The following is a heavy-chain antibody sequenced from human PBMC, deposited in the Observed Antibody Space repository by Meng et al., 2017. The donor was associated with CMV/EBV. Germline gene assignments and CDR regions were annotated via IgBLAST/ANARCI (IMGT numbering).Heavy chain of an antibody. CDR1: GYTFSAYA. CDR3: VRGDPHDILTAYYNPMGY. D-gene: IGHD3-9*01. Sequence: GESLKISCAASGYTFSAYASSWVRQAPGKGLEWVSSISGSGGATYYADSVKGRFIVSRDNSRNTLYVQMHSLRVEDTAVYYCVRGDPHDILTAYYNPMGYWGQGTLVTVSS. J-gene: IGHJ4*02. V-gene: IGHV3-23*01. CDR2: ISGSGGAT.